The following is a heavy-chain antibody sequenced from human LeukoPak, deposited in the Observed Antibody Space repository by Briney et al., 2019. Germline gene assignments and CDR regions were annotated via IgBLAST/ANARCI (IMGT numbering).Heavy chain of an antibody. CDR2: IYYSGST. Sequence: PSETLSLTCTVSGGSISSYYWSWIRQPPGKGLEWIGYIYYSGSTNYNPSLKSRVTISVDTSKNQFSLKLSSMTAADTAVYYCASHKYSSGLFEYWGQGTLVTVSS. V-gene: IGHV4-59*08. D-gene: IGHD6-19*01. CDR1: GGSISSYY. J-gene: IGHJ4*02. CDR3: ASHKYSSGLFEY.